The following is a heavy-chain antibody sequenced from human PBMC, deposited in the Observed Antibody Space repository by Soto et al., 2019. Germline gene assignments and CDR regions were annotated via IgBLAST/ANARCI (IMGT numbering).Heavy chain of an antibody. Sequence: PSETLSLTCAVYGGSFSSYYWSWIRQPPGKGLEWIGYIYYSGSTYYNPSLKSRVTISVDTSKNQFSLKLSSVTAADTAVYYCARGHSPVSVNYFGSWGEGTRVTVPS. D-gene: IGHD6-19*01. CDR3: ARGHSPVSVNYFGS. V-gene: IGHV4-34*01. CDR2: IYYSGST. J-gene: IGHJ4*02. CDR1: GGSFSSYY.